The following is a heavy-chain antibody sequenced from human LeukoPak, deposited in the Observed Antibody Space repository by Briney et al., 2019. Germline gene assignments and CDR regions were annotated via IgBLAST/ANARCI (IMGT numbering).Heavy chain of an antibody. CDR2: INWNGGST. D-gene: IGHD3-22*01. CDR1: GFTFDDYG. J-gene: IGHJ3*02. Sequence: PGGSLRLSCAASGFTFDDYGMSWVRQAPGKGVGWVSGINWNGGSTGYADSVKGRFTISRDNAKNSLYLQMNSLRAEDTALYYCASTNDHYDSSGYGAGAFDIWGQGTMVTVSS. CDR3: ASTNDHYDSSGYGAGAFDI. V-gene: IGHV3-20*04.